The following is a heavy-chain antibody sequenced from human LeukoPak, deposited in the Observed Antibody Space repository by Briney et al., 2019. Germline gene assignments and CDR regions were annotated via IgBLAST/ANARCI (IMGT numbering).Heavy chain of an antibody. V-gene: IGHV3-11*03. D-gene: IGHD3-22*01. CDR2: ISSSSSYT. J-gene: IGHJ4*02. CDR3: ASHYDSSGSPSDY. CDR1: GFTFSDYY. Sequence: GGSLRLSCAASGFTFSDYYMSWIRQAPGKGLEWVSYISSSSSYTNYADSVKGRFTISRDNAKNSLYLQMNSLRAEDTAVYYCASHYDSSGSPSDYWGQGTLVTVSS.